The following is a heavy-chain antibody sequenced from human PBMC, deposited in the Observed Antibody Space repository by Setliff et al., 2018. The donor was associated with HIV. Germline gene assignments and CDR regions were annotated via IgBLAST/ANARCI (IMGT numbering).Heavy chain of an antibody. Sequence: GGSLRLSCAASGFTFSNYEMSWVRQAPGKGPEWVSFITGSGDTIYYADSVKGRFTMSRDNAKDSVYLQMNTLRVEDTAVYYCAREATPRHSSGWVYFDYWGQGMMVTVSS. V-gene: IGHV3-48*03. CDR3: AREATPRHSSGWVYFDY. CDR2: ITGSGDTI. D-gene: IGHD6-19*01. CDR1: GFTFSNYE. J-gene: IGHJ4*02.